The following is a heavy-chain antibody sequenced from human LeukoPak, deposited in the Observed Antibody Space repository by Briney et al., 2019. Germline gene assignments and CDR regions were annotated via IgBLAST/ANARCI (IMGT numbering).Heavy chain of an antibody. V-gene: IGHV4-59*01. CDR1: GDSISTYY. CDR2: IYSSGNT. D-gene: IGHD1-26*01. J-gene: IGHJ4*03. Sequence: PSETLSLTCSFSGDSISTYYWSWIRQSPGKGLEWIGHIYSSGNTDYNSSLKSRVTISVDTSKSQFSLRLSSVTATDTAVYYCTRLRWQLVGPYFDYWGHGNLVTVSS. CDR3: TRLRWQLVGPYFDY.